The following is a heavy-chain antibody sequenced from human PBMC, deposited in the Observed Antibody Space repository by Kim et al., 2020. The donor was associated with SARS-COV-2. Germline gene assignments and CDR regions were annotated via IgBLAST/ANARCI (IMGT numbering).Heavy chain of an antibody. Sequence: TYYADSVKGRFTISRDNSKNTLYLQMNSLRAEDTAVYYCAKAVYYGDFDYWGQGTLVTVSS. J-gene: IGHJ4*02. V-gene: IGHV3-23*01. CDR2: T. D-gene: IGHD3-10*01. CDR3: AKAVYYGDFDY.